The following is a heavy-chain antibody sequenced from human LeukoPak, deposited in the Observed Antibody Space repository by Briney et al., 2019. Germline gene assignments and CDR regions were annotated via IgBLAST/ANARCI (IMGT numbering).Heavy chain of an antibody. CDR3: ARGLGITMVRQPSGGWFDP. D-gene: IGHD3-10*01. Sequence: ASVKVSCKASGYTFPSYGISWVRQAPGQGLDWIGWIIAYNGNTNYAQKFQGRATMTTDTSTSTAYMELRSLRSDDTAVYYCARGLGITMVRQPSGGWFDPWGQGTLVTVSS. J-gene: IGHJ5*02. CDR2: IIAYNGNT. V-gene: IGHV1-18*01. CDR1: GYTFPSYG.